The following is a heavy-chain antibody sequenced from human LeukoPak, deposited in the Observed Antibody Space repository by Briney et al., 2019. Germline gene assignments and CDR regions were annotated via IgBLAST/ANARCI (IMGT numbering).Heavy chain of an antibody. CDR3: ASLPDDAFDI. Sequence: GGSLRLSCAASGFTVSSNYMSWVRQAPGKGREWVSVIYSEGSTYYADSVKGRFTISRDNSQNQLYLQMNSLRAEDTAVYYCASLPDDAFDIWGQGTMVTVSS. CDR1: GFTVSSNY. V-gene: IGHV3-66*01. J-gene: IGHJ3*02. CDR2: IYSEGST.